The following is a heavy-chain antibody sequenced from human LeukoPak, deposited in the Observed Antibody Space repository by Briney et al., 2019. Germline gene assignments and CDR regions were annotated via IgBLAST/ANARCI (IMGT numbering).Heavy chain of an antibody. V-gene: IGHV3-9*01. CDR3: AKEGRSLQTY. CDR2: ISWNSGSI. Sequence: GGSLRLSCAASGFTFDDYAMHWVRQAPGKGLEWVSGISWNSGSIGYADSVKGRFTISRDNAKNSLYLQMNSLRVEDTAVYYCAKEGRSLQTYWGQGTLVTVSS. J-gene: IGHJ4*02. D-gene: IGHD5-24*01. CDR1: GFTFDDYA.